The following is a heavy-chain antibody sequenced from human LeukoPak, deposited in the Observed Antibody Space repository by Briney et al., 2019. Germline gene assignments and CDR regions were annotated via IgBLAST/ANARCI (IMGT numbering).Heavy chain of an antibody. CDR2: IYHSGST. Sequence: SETLSLTCTVSGYSISTGYYWDWIRQPPGKGLEWIGSIYHSGSTYYNPSLKSRVTISVDTSKNQFSLKLSSVTAADAAVYYCARGPTFGGENYFDYWGQGTLVTVSS. V-gene: IGHV4-38-2*02. J-gene: IGHJ4*02. CDR1: GYSISTGYY. D-gene: IGHD3-16*01. CDR3: ARGPTFGGENYFDY.